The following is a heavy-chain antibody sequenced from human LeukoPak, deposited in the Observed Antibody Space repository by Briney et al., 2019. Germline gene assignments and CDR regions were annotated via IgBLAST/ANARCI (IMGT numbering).Heavy chain of an antibody. Sequence: PGGFLRLSCAASGFTFSSSAMSWVRQAPGKGLEWVSAISNNGGYTYYADSVQGRFTISRDNSKSTLCLQMNSLRAEDTAVYYCAKQLGYCSDGSCYFPYWGQGTLATVSS. CDR1: GFTFSSSA. D-gene: IGHD2-15*01. CDR2: ISNNGGYT. CDR3: AKQLGYCSDGSCYFPY. V-gene: IGHV3-23*01. J-gene: IGHJ4*02.